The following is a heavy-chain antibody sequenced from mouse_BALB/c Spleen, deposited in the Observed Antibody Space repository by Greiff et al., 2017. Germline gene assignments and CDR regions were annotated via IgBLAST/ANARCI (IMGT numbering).Heavy chain of an antibody. J-gene: IGHJ3*01. CDR1: GFTFSSYA. V-gene: IGHV5-6-5*01. CDR2: ISSGGST. CDR3: ALYYDYLAWFAY. Sequence: DVMLVESGGGLVKPGGSLKLSCAASGFTFSSYAMSWVRQTPEKRLEWVASISSGGSTYYPDSVKGRFTISRDNARNILYLQMSSLRSEDTAMYYCALYYDYLAWFAYWGQGTLVTVSA. D-gene: IGHD2-4*01.